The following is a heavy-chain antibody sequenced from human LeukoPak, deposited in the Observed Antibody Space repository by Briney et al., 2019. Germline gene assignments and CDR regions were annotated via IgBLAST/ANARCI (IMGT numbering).Heavy chain of an antibody. CDR2: ISYDGSNK. J-gene: IGHJ6*02. CDR3: AKIPGYSYGLDYYYYGMDV. V-gene: IGHV3-30*04. D-gene: IGHD5-18*01. Sequence: GGSLRLSCAASGFTFSSYAMHWVRQAPGKGLEWVAVISYDGSNKYYADSVKGRFTISRDNSKNTLYLQMNSLRAEDTAVYYCAKIPGYSYGLDYYYYGMDVWGQGTTVTVSS. CDR1: GFTFSSYA.